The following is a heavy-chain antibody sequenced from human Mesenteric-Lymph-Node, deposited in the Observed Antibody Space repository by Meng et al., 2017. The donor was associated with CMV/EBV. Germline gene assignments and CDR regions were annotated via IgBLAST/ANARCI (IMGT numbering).Heavy chain of an antibody. Sequence: GSLRLSCTVSGGSISSYYWSWIRQPPGKGLEWIGYIYYSGSTNYNPSLKSRATISVDTSKNQFSLKLTSVTAADTAVYYCARDRSGFDYWGRGTLVTVSS. CDR1: GGSISSYY. CDR3: ARDRSGFDY. D-gene: IGHD1-26*01. CDR2: IYYSGST. V-gene: IGHV4-59*01. J-gene: IGHJ4*02.